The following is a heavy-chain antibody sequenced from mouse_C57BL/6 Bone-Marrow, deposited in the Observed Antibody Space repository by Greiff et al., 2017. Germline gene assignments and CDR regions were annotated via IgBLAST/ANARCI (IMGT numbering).Heavy chain of an antibody. D-gene: IGHD2-10*02. V-gene: IGHV1-69*01. J-gene: IGHJ2*01. CDR3: ARGRMNPLDY. Sequence: QVQLQQSGAELVMPGASVKLSCKASGYTFTSYWMHWVKQRPGQGLEWIGEIDPSDSYTNYNQKFKGKSTSTVDKSSSTAYMQLSSLTSEDSAVYYCARGRMNPLDYWGQGTTLTVSS. CDR1: GYTFTSYW. CDR2: IDPSDSYT.